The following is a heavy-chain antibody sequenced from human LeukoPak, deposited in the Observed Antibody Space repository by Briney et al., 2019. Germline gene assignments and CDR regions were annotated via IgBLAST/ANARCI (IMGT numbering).Heavy chain of an antibody. J-gene: IGHJ3*02. D-gene: IGHD7-27*01. CDR1: GDSMSSYY. Sequence: PSETLSLTCTISGDSMSSYYWSWIRQPPGKGLEWIGYISYSGNTDYNPSLKSRVTISVGASKNQFSLKLSSVTAADTAVYYCATDWGRDAFDIWGQGTMVTVSS. CDR2: ISYSGNT. V-gene: IGHV4-59*08. CDR3: ATDWGRDAFDI.